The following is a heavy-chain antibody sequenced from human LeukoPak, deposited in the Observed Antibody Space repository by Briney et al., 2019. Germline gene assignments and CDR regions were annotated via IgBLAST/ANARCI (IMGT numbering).Heavy chain of an antibody. V-gene: IGHV3-53*01. Sequence: GGSLRLSCAASGFTVSSNYMSWVRQAPGKGLEWVSVIYSGGSTYYADSVKGRFTISRDNSKNTLYLQMNSLRAEDTAVYYCARGAHYYYYGMDVWGQGTTVTVSS. CDR2: IYSGGST. CDR3: ARGAHYYYYGMDV. J-gene: IGHJ6*02. CDR1: GFTVSSNY.